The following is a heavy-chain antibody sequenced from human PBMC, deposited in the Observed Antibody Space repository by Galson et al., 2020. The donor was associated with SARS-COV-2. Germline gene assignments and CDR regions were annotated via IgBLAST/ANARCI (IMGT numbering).Heavy chain of an antibody. D-gene: IGHD3-9*01. Sequence: SETLSLTCPVPGGSISSSNYYWGWVRQPPGEGLEWIGSIYYPESNHYNPSLTSRVTKSFETSRNQFSLKLSSWTAADTAVYYCARQILTGYYSFYYFDFWGQGTLVTVSS. V-gene: IGHV4-39*01. J-gene: IGHJ4*02. CDR3: ARQILTGYYSFYYFDF. CDR2: IYYPESN. CDR1: GGSISSSNYY.